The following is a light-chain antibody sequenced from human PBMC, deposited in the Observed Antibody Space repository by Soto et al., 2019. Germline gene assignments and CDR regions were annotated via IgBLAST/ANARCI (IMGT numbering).Light chain of an antibody. Sequence: DIQMTQSPSSLSASVGDRVTITCRASQSISDNLNWYQHKPGTAPNLLIYAASSLQSGVPSRFSGCGSGTDFTLTISSLQPEDFVTYYCQQSFSTPPTFGGGTKVEIK. CDR3: QQSFSTPPT. CDR1: QSISDN. CDR2: AAS. V-gene: IGKV1-39*01. J-gene: IGKJ4*01.